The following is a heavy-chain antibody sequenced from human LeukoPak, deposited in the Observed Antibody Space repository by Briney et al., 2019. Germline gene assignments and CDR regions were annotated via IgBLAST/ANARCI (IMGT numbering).Heavy chain of an antibody. Sequence: SETLSLTCAVYGGSFSGYYWGWIRQPPGKGLEWIGEINHSGSTNYNPSLKSRVTISVDTSKNQFSLKLSSVTAADTAVYYCARYWGSGWTFDYWGQGTLVTVSS. CDR1: GGSFSGYY. CDR3: ARYWGSGWTFDY. J-gene: IGHJ4*02. CDR2: INHSGST. D-gene: IGHD6-19*01. V-gene: IGHV4-34*01.